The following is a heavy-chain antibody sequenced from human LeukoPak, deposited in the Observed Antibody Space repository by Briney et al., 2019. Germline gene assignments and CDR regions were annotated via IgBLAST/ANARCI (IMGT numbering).Heavy chain of an antibody. CDR3: ARDPYYDILTGYLIRGAFDI. Sequence: SETLSLTCTVSGDSIGSYYWSWIRQSAGKGLEWIGRIYSSGTTDYNPSLKSRVTMSVDTSKNQFSLKLNSVTAADTAVYYCARDPYYDILTGYLIRGAFDIWGLGTMVTASS. CDR1: GDSIGSYY. V-gene: IGHV4-4*07. J-gene: IGHJ3*02. CDR2: IYSSGTT. D-gene: IGHD3-9*01.